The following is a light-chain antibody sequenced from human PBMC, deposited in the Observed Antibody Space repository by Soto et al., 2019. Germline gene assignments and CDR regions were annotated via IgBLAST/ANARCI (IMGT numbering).Light chain of an antibody. Sequence: IVITQYPATLSVSPGGRATLSCRASQSVTSNLAWYQQKPGQAPKLLIYGTSTRDTDIPARFSGSGSGTEFTLTISSLQSEDFAAYYCQHCDSSPITFGQGTRLEIK. J-gene: IGKJ5*01. CDR2: GTS. CDR3: QHCDSSPIT. V-gene: IGKV3-15*01. CDR1: QSVTSN.